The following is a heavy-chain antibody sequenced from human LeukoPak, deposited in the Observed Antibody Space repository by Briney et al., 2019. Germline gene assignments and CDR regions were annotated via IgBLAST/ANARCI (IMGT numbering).Heavy chain of an antibody. V-gene: IGHV3-30*18. Sequence: GRSLRLSCAASGFAFSSYGMHWVRQAPGKGLEWVAIISYDGSNKFYADSVKGRFTISRDNSKKTLYLQVDSLRPEDTAVFYCANAHRLWFGSRSDYFYGMDVWGQGATVTVSS. CDR3: ANAHRLWFGSRSDYFYGMDV. J-gene: IGHJ6*02. D-gene: IGHD3-10*01. CDR1: GFAFSSYG. CDR2: ISYDGSNK.